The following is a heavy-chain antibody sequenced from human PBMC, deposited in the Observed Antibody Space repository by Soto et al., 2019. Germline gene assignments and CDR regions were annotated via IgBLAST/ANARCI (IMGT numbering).Heavy chain of an antibody. Sequence: QVQLRESGPGLVKPSGTLSLTCAVSGGSISSNYWWSWVRQPPGKGLEWIGEIFHSGTTNYNPSLKSRVTISMDKSDNQFSLKLNSVTAADTAVYYCARNPFDYWGQGTLVTVSS. J-gene: IGHJ4*02. CDR3: ARNPFDY. CDR2: IFHSGTT. CDR1: GGSISSNYW. V-gene: IGHV4-4*02.